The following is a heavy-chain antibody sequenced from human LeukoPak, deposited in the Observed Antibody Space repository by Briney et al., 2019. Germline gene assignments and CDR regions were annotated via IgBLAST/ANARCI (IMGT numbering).Heavy chain of an antibody. D-gene: IGHD6-19*01. Sequence: SETLSLTCTVSGYSISSGYYWGWIRQPPGKGLEWIGSIYHSGSTYYNPSLKSRVTISVDTSKNQFSLKLSSVTAADTAVYYCARVRGGPEQQWLRFDWYFDLWGRGTLVTVSS. CDR2: IYHSGST. V-gene: IGHV4-38-2*02. CDR3: ARVRGGPEQQWLRFDWYFDL. CDR1: GYSISSGYY. J-gene: IGHJ2*01.